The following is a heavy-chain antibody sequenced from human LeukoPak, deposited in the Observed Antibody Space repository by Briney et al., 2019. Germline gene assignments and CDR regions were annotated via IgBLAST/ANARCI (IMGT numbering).Heavy chain of an antibody. Sequence: LTGGSLRLSCAASGFTFDDYGMSWVRQAPGKGLEWVSGINWNGGSTGYADSVKGRFTISRDNAKNSLYLQMNSLRAEDTALYYCARDVGYSGSYSHFDYWGQGTLVTVSS. D-gene: IGHD1-26*01. CDR2: INWNGGST. V-gene: IGHV3-20*04. J-gene: IGHJ4*02. CDR3: ARDVGYSGSYSHFDY. CDR1: GFTFDDYG.